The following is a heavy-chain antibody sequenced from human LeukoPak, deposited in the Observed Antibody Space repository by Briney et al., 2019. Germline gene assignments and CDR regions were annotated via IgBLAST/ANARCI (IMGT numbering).Heavy chain of an antibody. V-gene: IGHV3-21*04. D-gene: IGHD5-18*01. CDR3: AKEYGYTYGEFDY. CDR2: ISSSSSYI. CDR1: GFTFSSYS. Sequence: GGSLRLSCAASGFTFSSYSMNWVRQAPGKGLEWVSSISSSSSYIYYADSVKGRFTISRDNSKNTLYLQMNSLRAEDTAVYYCAKEYGYTYGEFDYWGQGTLVTVSS. J-gene: IGHJ4*02.